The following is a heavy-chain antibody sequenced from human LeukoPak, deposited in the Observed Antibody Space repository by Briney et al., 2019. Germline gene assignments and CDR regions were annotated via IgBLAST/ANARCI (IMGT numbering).Heavy chain of an antibody. CDR3: ARGLGSTVTTPPVWFDP. D-gene: IGHD4-17*01. CDR1: GFTFSSYS. V-gene: IGHV3-48*02. Sequence: GGSLRLSCAASGFTFSSYSMNWVCQAPGKGLEWVSYISSSSSTIYYADSVKGRFTISRDNAKNSLYLQMNSLRDEDTAVYYCARGLGSTVTTPPVWFDPWGQGPLVTVSS. CDR2: ISSSSSTI. J-gene: IGHJ5*02.